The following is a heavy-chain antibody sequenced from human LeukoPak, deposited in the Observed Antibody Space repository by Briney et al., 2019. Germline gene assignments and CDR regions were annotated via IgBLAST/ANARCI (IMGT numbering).Heavy chain of an antibody. Sequence: PSETLSLTCTVSGGSVSSGTYDWSWIRQPPGKGLEWIGYIYYSGSTNYNPSLKSRVTISVDTSKNQCSLKLSSVTTADTAVYYCTRSTNLEAFDIWGQGTMVTVSS. D-gene: IGHD2-8*01. CDR3: TRSTNLEAFDI. CDR1: GGSVSSGTYD. CDR2: IYYSGST. V-gene: IGHV4-61*01. J-gene: IGHJ3*02.